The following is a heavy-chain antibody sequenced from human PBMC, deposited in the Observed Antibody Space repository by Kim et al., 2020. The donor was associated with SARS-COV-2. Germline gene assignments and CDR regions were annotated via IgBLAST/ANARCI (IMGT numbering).Heavy chain of an antibody. J-gene: IGHJ4*02. D-gene: IGHD4-17*01. CDR1: GFTFSSYG. CDR3: AKEGMNGYGDYYFDY. V-gene: IGHV3-30*18. CDR2: ISYDGSNK. Sequence: GGSLRLSCAASGFTFSSYGMHWVRQAPGKGLEWVAVISYDGSNKYYADSVKGRFTISRDNSKNTLYLQMNSLRAEDTAVYYCAKEGMNGYGDYYFDYWGQGTLVTVSS.